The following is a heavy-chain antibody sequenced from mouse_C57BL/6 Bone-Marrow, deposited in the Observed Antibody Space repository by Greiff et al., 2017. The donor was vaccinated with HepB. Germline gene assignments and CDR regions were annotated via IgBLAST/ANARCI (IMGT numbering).Heavy chain of an antibody. CDR2: IRNKANNNAT. J-gene: IGHJ1*03. Sequence: EVKVEESGGGLVQPGGSMKLSCAASGFTFSDAWMDWVRQSPEKGLEWVAEIRNKANNNATYYAESVKGRFTISRDDSKSSVYLQMNSLRAEDTGIYYCTRIGSSYWSFDVWGTGTTVTVSS. V-gene: IGHV6-6*01. D-gene: IGHD1-1*01. CDR1: GFTFSDAW. CDR3: TRIGSSYWSFDV.